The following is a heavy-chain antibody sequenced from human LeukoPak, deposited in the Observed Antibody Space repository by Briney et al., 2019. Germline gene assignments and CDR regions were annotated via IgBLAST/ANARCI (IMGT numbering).Heavy chain of an antibody. CDR1: GGSISGYY. CDR2: IYYSGST. D-gene: IGHD2-2*03. J-gene: IGHJ4*02. V-gene: IGHV4-59*08. Sequence: SETLSLTCTVSGGSISGYYWSWIRQPPGKGLEWIGYIYYSGSTNYNPSLKSRVTISVDTSKNQFSLKLSSVTAADTAVYYCARHALGYCSSTSCLSFDYWGQGTLVTVSS. CDR3: ARHALGYCSSTSCLSFDY.